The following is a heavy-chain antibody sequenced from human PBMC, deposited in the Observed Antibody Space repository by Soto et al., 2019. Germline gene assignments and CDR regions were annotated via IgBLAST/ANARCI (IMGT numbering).Heavy chain of an antibody. CDR2: ISYDGSNK. CDR3: AKDILQLSGFGPFDY. CDR1: GFTFSHYG. J-gene: IGHJ4*02. D-gene: IGHD5-18*01. V-gene: IGHV3-30*18. Sequence: GGSLRLSCAAPGFTFSHYGMHWVRQAPGKGLEWVAVISYDGSNKYYADSVKGRFTISRDNSKNTLYLQMNSLRAEDTAVYYCAKDILQLSGFGPFDYWGQGTLVTVSS.